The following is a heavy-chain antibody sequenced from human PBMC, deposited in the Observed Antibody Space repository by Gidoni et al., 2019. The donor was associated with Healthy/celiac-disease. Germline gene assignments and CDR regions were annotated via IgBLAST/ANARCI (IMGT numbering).Heavy chain of an antibody. CDR1: VASISSGAYY. Sequence: QVQLQESGPGLVKPSQTLSLTCPVSVASISSGAYYCIWSRPHPGKGLEWIGYIYYSGSTYYNPSLKSRVTISVDTSKNQFSLKLSSVTAADTAVYYCARDRATVTTGLGNGGGYYYYGMDVWGQGTTVTVSS. V-gene: IGHV4-31*03. J-gene: IGHJ6*02. D-gene: IGHD4-17*01. CDR2: IYYSGST. CDR3: ARDRATVTTGLGNGGGYYYYGMDV.